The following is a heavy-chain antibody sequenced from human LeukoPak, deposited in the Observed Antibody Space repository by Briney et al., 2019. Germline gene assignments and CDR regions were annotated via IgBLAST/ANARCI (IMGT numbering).Heavy chain of an antibody. Sequence: SETLSLTCTVSGGSINFYYWSWIRQPAGKGLEWIGRIYSTGSTNYSPSLKSRVTMSVDKSKNQFSLNLSSVTAADTAVYYCARDGDYWGQGTLVTVSS. J-gene: IGHJ4*02. V-gene: IGHV4-4*07. CDR2: IYSTGST. CDR1: GGSINFYY. CDR3: ARDGDY.